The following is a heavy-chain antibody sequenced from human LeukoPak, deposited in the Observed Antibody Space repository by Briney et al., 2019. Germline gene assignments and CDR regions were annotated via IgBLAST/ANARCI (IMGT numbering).Heavy chain of an antibody. CDR1: GFTFSSYA. D-gene: IGHD2-8*01. CDR3: ANGNRCTSPNCLGYYYFYMDV. Sequence: GGSLSLSCAASGFTFSSYAMNWVRQATGRGLEWVAGFSGSGGTTYYADSVTGRFTISRDNSKNTLYLQMNSLRAEDTAVYYCANGNRCTSPNCLGYYYFYMDVWGKGTTVTVSS. CDR2: FSGSGGTT. V-gene: IGHV3-23*01. J-gene: IGHJ6*03.